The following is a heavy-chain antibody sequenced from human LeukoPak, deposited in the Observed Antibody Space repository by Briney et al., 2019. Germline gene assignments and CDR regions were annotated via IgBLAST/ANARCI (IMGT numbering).Heavy chain of an antibody. Sequence: ASVKVSCKASGYTFTGYYMHWVRQAPGQGLEWMGWINPNSGGTNYAQKFQGRVTMTRDTSISTAYMELSRVISDDTAVYYCAREYSRYSGTYYDYWGQGTLVTVSS. D-gene: IGHD5-12*01. CDR2: INPNSGGT. J-gene: IGHJ4*02. CDR3: AREYSRYSGTYYDY. V-gene: IGHV1-2*02. CDR1: GYTFTGYY.